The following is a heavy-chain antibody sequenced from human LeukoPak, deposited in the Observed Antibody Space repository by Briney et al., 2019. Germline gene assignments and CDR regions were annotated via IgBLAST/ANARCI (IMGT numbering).Heavy chain of an antibody. D-gene: IGHD4-23*01. CDR3: ARAEGATVVTPWWYFDL. Sequence: PSETLSLTCTVSGGSISSGGYYWSWLRQHPGKGLEWIGYIYYSGSTYYNPSLKSRVTISVDTSKNQFSLKLSSVTAADTAVYYCARAEGATVVTPWWYFDLWGRGTLVTVSS. J-gene: IGHJ2*01. CDR2: IYYSGST. CDR1: GGSISSGGYY. V-gene: IGHV4-31*03.